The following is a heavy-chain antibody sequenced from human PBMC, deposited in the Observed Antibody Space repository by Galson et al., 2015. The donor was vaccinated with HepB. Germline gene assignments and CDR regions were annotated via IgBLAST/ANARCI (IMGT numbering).Heavy chain of an antibody. Sequence: SCAASGFSFSSYWMSWVRQAPGRGLEWVANIKQDGSEKYYVDSVKGRFTISRDNAKTSLYLQMNSLRVEDTAVYYCTRDSRSGQWGPGGMDVWGQGTTVTVSS. J-gene: IGHJ6*02. CDR1: GFSFSSYW. CDR3: TRDSRSGQWGPGGMDV. D-gene: IGHD6-19*01. V-gene: IGHV3-7*01. CDR2: IKQDGSEK.